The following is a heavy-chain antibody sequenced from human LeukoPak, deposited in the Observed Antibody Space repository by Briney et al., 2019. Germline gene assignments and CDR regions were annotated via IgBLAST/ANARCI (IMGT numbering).Heavy chain of an antibody. V-gene: IGHV4-39*01. J-gene: IGHJ3*02. CDR3: ARRSFEHSSGYCSRGAFAI. D-gene: IGHD3-22*01. CDR1: GGTISSSSYY. Sequence: SETLSLNSSVSGGTISSSSYYWGWMRQPRGKGLGWIGSIYYSGSSYYNLSLKSRVIISVDTSKTQFSLKLTSVPAADTAVYYCARRSFEHSSGYCSRGAFAIWGQGTMVTVSS. CDR2: IYYSGSS.